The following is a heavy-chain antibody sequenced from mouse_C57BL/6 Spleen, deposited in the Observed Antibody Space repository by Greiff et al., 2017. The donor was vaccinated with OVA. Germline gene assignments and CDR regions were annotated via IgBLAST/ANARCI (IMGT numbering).Heavy chain of an antibody. V-gene: IGHV1-76*01. CDR3: AREHYFDY. CDR1: GYAFTDYY. Sequence: QVQLQQSGAELVRPGASVRLSCKASGYAFTDYYINWVKQRPGQGLEWIARIYPGSGNTYYNEKFKGKATLTAEKSSSTAYMQLSSLTSEDSAVYFCAREHYFDYWGQGTTLTVSS. J-gene: IGHJ2*01. CDR2: IYPGSGNT.